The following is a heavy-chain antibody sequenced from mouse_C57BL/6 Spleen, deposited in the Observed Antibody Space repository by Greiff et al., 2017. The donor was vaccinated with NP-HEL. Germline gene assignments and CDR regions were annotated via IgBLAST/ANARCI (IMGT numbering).Heavy chain of an antibody. V-gene: IGHV5-4*01. CDR2: ISDGGSYT. Sequence: EVMLVESGGGLVKPGGSLKLSCAASGFTFSSYAMSWVRQTPEKRLEWVATISDGGSYTYYPDNVKGRFTISRDNAKNNLYLQMSHLKSEDTAMYYCARDGPSTAWFAYWGQGTLVTVSA. J-gene: IGHJ3*01. CDR3: ARDGPSTAWFAY. CDR1: GFTFSSYA.